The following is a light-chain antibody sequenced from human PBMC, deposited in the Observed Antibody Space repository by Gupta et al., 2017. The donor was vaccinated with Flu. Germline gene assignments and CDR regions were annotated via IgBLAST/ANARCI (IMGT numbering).Light chain of an antibody. Sequence: DIQMTQSPSSLSASVGDRVTISCRASQTIGNFLNWYQHKPGKAPRLLISRASTLHSGVPSSFSGSGSGTDFTLIISGLQPEDYATYYCQQSCMVPYSFGQGTKLEIK. CDR3: QQSCMVPYS. CDR1: QTIGNF. J-gene: IGKJ2*03. V-gene: IGKV1-39*01. CDR2: RAS.